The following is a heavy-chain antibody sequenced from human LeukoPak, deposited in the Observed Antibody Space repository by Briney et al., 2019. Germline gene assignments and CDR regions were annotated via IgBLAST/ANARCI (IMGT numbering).Heavy chain of an antibody. Sequence: GGSLRLSCAASGFTFSDYYMSWIRQAPGKGLEWVSYISSSGSTIYYADSVKGRFTFSRDNAKNSLYLQMSSLRAEDTAVYYCARVKGARAAAGTAFDYWGQGTLVTVSS. D-gene: IGHD6-13*01. CDR1: GFTFSDYY. CDR3: ARVKGARAAAGTAFDY. J-gene: IGHJ4*02. V-gene: IGHV3-11*04. CDR2: ISSSGSTI.